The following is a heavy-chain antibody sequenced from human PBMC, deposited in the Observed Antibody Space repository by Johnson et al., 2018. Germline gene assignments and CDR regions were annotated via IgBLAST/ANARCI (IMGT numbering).Heavy chain of an antibody. CDR3: AKAGGGVPFDY. D-gene: IGHD2-8*02. V-gene: IGHV4-59*11. J-gene: IGHJ4*02. CDR1: GASTSDHY. CDR2: VYNSGST. Sequence: QVQLQESGPGLVKPSETLSLTCTVSGASTSDHYWSWIRQPPGKGLEWMGYVYNSGSTRYSPSLKSRVTISVDTSKNQFSLKLSSVTAADTAVYYCAKAGGGVPFDYWGQGILVTVSS.